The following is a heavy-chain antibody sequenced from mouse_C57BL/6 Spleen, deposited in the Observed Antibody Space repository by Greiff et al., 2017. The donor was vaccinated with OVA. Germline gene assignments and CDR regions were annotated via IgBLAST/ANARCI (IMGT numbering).Heavy chain of an antibody. J-gene: IGHJ3*01. CDR3: ARDGNPWFAY. CDR1: GFTFSDYG. D-gene: IGHD2-1*01. V-gene: IGHV5-17*01. Sequence: EVKLMESGGGLVKPGGSLKLSCAASGFTFSDYGMHWVRQAPEKGLEWVAYISSGSSTIYYADTVKGRFTISRDNAKNTLFLQMTSLRSEDTAMYYCARDGNPWFAYWGQGTLVTVSA. CDR2: ISSGSSTI.